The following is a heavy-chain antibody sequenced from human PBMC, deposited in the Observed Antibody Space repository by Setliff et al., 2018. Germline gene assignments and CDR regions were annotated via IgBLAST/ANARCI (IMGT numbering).Heavy chain of an antibody. CDR2: IYYSGST. D-gene: IGHD3-16*01. J-gene: IGHJ4*02. CDR1: GGSISSYY. V-gene: IGHV4-59*01. Sequence: PSETLSLTCTVSGGSISSYYWSWIRQPPGKGLEWIGYIYYSGSTNYNPSLKSRVTISVDTSKNQFSLKLSSVTAADTAVYYCARDLRNRGGHYFDYWGQGTLVTVSS. CDR3: ARDLRNRGGHYFDY.